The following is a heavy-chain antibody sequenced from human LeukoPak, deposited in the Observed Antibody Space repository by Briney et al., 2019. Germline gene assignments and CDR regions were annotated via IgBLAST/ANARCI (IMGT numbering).Heavy chain of an antibody. V-gene: IGHV3-23*01. D-gene: IGHD6-13*01. Sequence: GGSLRLSCAASGFTFSSYAMSWVRQAPGKGLEWVSAISGNGGSTYYADSVKGRFTISRDNSKNTLYLQMNSLRAEDTAVYYCAKGWSRQQLVQDYWGQGTLVTVSS. J-gene: IGHJ4*02. CDR1: GFTFSSYA. CDR2: ISGNGGST. CDR3: AKGWSRQQLVQDY.